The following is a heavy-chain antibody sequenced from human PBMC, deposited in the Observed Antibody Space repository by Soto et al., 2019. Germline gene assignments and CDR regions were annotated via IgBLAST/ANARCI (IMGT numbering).Heavy chain of an antibody. J-gene: IGHJ5*02. CDR1: GFTCSGYA. Sequence: PGGSLRLSCVTSGFTCSGYAMTWVRQAPGKGLEWVSTFNGNGGLTYYADSVKGRFTISRDNSKNTLYLQMDSLRAEDTAIYYCAKDNSLHWFDPWGQGTLVTVSS. D-gene: IGHD2-15*01. CDR2: FNGNGGLT. CDR3: AKDNSLHWFDP. V-gene: IGHV3-23*01.